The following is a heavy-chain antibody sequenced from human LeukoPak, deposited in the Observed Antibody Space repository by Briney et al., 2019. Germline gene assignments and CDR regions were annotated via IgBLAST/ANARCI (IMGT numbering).Heavy chain of an antibody. CDR1: GFTFSSYS. J-gene: IGHJ4*02. V-gene: IGHV3-21*01. CDR2: ISSSSSYI. Sequence: GGSLRLSCAAAGFTFSSYSMNWVRQAPGKGLEWVSSISSSSSYIYYADSVKGRFTISRDNAKNSLYLQMNSLRAEDTAVYYCARGPYDYVWGSYRYYFDYWGQGTLVTVSS. CDR3: ARGPYDYVWGSYRYYFDY. D-gene: IGHD3-16*02.